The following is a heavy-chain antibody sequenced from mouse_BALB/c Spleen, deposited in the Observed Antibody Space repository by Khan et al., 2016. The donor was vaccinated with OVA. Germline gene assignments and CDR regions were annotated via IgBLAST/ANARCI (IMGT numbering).Heavy chain of an antibody. CDR3: AREDCCLGDAMDY. Sequence: QVRLQQSGPELVKPGASVRISCKASGYTFTTYYIHWVKQRPGQGLEWIGWIYPGSFNTNYSEKFKGKATLTADKSSSTAYMQLSSLTSEDSAVYFCAREDCCLGDAMDYWGQGTSGTVSS. CDR2: IYPGSFNT. J-gene: IGHJ4*01. V-gene: IGHV1S56*01. CDR1: GYTFTTYY.